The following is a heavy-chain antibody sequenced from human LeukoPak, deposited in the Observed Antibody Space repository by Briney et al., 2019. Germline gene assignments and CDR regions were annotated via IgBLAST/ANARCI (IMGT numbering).Heavy chain of an antibody. J-gene: IGHJ6*02. V-gene: IGHV3-30*18. Sequence: GGSLRLSCAASGFTFSSYGMHWVRQAPGKGLEWVAIISDEGSNKNYADSVKGRFTISRDNSKNTLYLQMNSLRAEDAAVYYCAKEVLITFGGVIVIGGMDVWGQGTTVTVSS. CDR2: ISDEGSNK. CDR3: AKEVLITFGGVIVIGGMDV. D-gene: IGHD3-16*02. CDR1: GFTFSSYG.